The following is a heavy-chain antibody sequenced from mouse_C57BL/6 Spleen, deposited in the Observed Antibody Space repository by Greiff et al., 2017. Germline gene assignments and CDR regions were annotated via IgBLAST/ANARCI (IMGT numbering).Heavy chain of an antibody. CDR1: GFTFSSYA. J-gene: IGHJ1*03. D-gene: IGHD2-3*01. V-gene: IGHV5-9-1*02. CDR2: ISSGGDYI. CDR3: TRGYDGGFDV. Sequence: EVKVVESGEGLVKPGGSLKLSCAASGFTFSSYAMSWVRQTPEKRLEWVAYISSGGDYIYYADTVKGRFTISRDNARNTLYLQMSSLKSEDTAMYYCTRGYDGGFDVWGTGTTVTVSS.